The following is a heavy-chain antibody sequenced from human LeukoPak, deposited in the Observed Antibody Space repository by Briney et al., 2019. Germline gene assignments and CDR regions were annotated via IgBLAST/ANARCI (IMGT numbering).Heavy chain of an antibody. CDR1: GGSISSSSCY. J-gene: IGHJ6*03. D-gene: IGHD2-15*01. CDR3: ARRGRGLLRYYYYYYMDV. Sequence: SETLSLTCTVSGGSISSSSCYWGWIRQPPGKGLEWIGSIYYSGSTYYNPSLKSRVTISVDTSKNQFSLKLSSVTAADTAVYYCARRGRGLLRYYYYYYMDVWGKGTTVTISS. CDR2: IYYSGST. V-gene: IGHV4-39*07.